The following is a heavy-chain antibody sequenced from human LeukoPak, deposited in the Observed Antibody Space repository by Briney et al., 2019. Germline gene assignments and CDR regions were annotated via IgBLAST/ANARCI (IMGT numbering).Heavy chain of an antibody. J-gene: IGHJ4*02. V-gene: IGHV3-48*04. Sequence: GGSLRLSCAASGFTFSSYNMKWVRQAPGKGLEWVSYISSSGRTIYYADSVKGRFTISRDNAKNSLYLQMNSLRAEDTAVYYCAREVAVADYFDYWGQGTLVTVSS. D-gene: IGHD6-19*01. CDR1: GFTFSSYN. CDR2: ISSSGRTI. CDR3: AREVAVADYFDY.